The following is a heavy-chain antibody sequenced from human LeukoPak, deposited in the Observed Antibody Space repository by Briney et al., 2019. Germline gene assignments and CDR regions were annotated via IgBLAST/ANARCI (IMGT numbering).Heavy chain of an antibody. Sequence: PSETLSLTCAVSGGSISSSSWWTWVRQPPGKGLEWIGEIYHSGNTNYSPSLKSRVTISVDSSNNQFSLKLSSVTAADTALYYCAGTPIASTGTLFYWGLGTLVTVSS. J-gene: IGHJ4*02. V-gene: IGHV4-4*02. CDR2: IYHSGNT. CDR3: AGTPIASTGTLFY. CDR1: GGSISSSSW. D-gene: IGHD6-13*01.